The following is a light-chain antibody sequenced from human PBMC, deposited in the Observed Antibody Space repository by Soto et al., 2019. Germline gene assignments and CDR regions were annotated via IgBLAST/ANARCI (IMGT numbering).Light chain of an antibody. CDR3: QSYDRSLGGV. CDR1: SSNIGAGYD. J-gene: IGLJ2*01. Sequence: QSVLTQPPSVSGAPGQRVTISCTGSSSNIGAGYDVHWYQQFPGTAPKLLIYHNIGRPSGVPDRFSGSKSGTSASLAITGLQAGDEADYYCQSYDRSLGGVFGGGTKLTVL. CDR2: HNI. V-gene: IGLV1-40*01.